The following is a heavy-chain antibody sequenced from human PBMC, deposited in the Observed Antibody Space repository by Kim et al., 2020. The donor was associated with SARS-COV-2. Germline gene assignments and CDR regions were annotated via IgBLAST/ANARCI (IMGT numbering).Heavy chain of an antibody. V-gene: IGHV3-30*04. D-gene: IGHD1-26*01. CDR1: GFTFSSYA. CDR3: ARGDSGSYYAAFDI. CDR2: ISYDGSNK. Sequence: GGSLRLSCAASGFTFSSYAMHWVRQAPGKGLEWVAVISYDGSNKYYADSVKGRFTISRDNSKNTLYLQMNSLRAEDMAVYYCARGDSGSYYAAFDIWGQG. J-gene: IGHJ3*02.